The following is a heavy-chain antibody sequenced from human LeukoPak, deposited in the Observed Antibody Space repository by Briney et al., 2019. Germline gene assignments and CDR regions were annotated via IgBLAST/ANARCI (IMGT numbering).Heavy chain of an antibody. CDR3: ARDYSSSWYGYYYYYMDV. D-gene: IGHD6-13*01. Sequence: ASVKVSCKASGYTFTNYYMHWVRQAPGQGLEWMGIIHPSGGSTSYAPKFQGRVTMTRDTSISTAYMELSRLRSDDTAVYYCARDYSSSWYGYYYYYMDVWGKGTTVTVSS. V-gene: IGHV1-46*01. CDR1: GYTFTNYY. CDR2: IHPSGGST. J-gene: IGHJ6*03.